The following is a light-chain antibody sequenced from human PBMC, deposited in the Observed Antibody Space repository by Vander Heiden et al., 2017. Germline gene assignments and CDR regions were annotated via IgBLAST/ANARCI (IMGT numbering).Light chain of an antibody. CDR3: QAWDSSTYV. Sequence: SYELPQPPSVSVSQGQTSSSTCSGDKVGDKYAGWEQQKPGQSPVLVSYQDSKRPSGSPERFSGSNAGNTATLTISGTQAMDEADYDCQAWDSSTYVFGTGTKVTVL. CDR2: QDS. V-gene: IGLV3-1*01. J-gene: IGLJ1*01. CDR1: KVGDKY.